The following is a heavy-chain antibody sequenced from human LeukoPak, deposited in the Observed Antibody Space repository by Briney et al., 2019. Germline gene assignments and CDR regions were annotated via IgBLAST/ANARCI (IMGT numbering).Heavy chain of an antibody. V-gene: IGHV3-21*01. Sequence: PGGSLRLSCAASGFTFSSYSMNWVRQAPGKGLEWVSSISSSSNYIYYADSAKGRFTISRDNAKNSLYLQMNSLRAEDTAVYYCARESRGFDPWGQGTLVTVSS. CDR2: ISSSSNYI. D-gene: IGHD6-13*01. CDR3: ARESRGFDP. J-gene: IGHJ5*02. CDR1: GFTFSSYS.